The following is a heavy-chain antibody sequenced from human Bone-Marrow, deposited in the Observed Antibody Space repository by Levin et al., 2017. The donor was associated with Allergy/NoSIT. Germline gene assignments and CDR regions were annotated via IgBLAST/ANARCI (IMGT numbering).Heavy chain of an antibody. Sequence: GGSLRLSCDASGFTFRNYIMTWVRKAPGKGLEWVSSINAGGTSTSYSDSVRGRFTISRDNSKNTLSLQMNSLRDEDTALYYCAKEKSNGRDSLDSWGQGTLVTVSS. V-gene: IGHV3-23*01. D-gene: IGHD2-15*01. J-gene: IGHJ4*02. CDR2: INAGGTST. CDR3: AKEKSNGRDSLDS. CDR1: GFTFRNYI.